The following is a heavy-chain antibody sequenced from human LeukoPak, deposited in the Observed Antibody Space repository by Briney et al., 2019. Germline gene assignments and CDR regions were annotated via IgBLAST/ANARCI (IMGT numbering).Heavy chain of an antibody. CDR2: IRYSGRT. J-gene: IGHJ4*02. CDR3: ARLPDVSGWPFDY. Sequence: SETLSLTCTASDDSISRDFWTWIRQPPGKGLEWIGYIRYSGRTEYNPSLKSRVTISIQTSTNQFSLKLTSVTAADTAIYDCARLPDVSGWPFDYWGQGILVTVSS. CDR1: DDSISRDF. V-gene: IGHV4-59*01. D-gene: IGHD6-19*01.